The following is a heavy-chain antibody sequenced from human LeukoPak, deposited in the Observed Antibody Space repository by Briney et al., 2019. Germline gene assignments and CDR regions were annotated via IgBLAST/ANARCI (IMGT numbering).Heavy chain of an antibody. CDR2: ISSSGSTI. CDR3: ARGRRGYCSGGSCYGIYWFDP. V-gene: IGHV3-48*03. D-gene: IGHD2-15*01. Sequence: GGSLRLSCAASGFTFSSYEMNWVRQAPGKGLEWVSYISSSGSTIYYADSVKGRFTISRDNAKNSLYLQMNSLRAEDTAVYYCARGRRGYCSGGSCYGIYWFDPWGQGTLVTVSS. J-gene: IGHJ5*02. CDR1: GFTFSSYE.